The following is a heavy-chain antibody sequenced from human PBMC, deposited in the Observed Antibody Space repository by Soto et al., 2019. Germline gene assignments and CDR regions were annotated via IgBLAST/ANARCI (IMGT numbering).Heavy chain of an antibody. V-gene: IGHV3-23*01. CDR3: AKDLLLWFGELSTHPFDY. D-gene: IGHD3-10*01. CDR2: ISGSGGST. CDR1: GFTFSSYA. Sequence: PVGSLRLSCAAAGFTFSSYAMSWVRQAPGKGLEWVSAISGSGGSTYYADSVKGRFTISRDNSKNTLYLQMNSLRAEDTAVYYCAKDLLLWFGELSTHPFDYWGQGTLVTVSS. J-gene: IGHJ4*02.